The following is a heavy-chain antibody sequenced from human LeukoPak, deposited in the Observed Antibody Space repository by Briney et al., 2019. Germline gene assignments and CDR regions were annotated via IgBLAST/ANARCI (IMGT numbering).Heavy chain of an antibody. D-gene: IGHD2-2*01. CDR1: GFTFSSYG. J-gene: IGHJ4*02. Sequence: PGRSLRLSCAASGFTFSSYGMHWVRQAPGKGLEWVAFIRYDGSNKYYADSVKGRFTISRDNSKNTLYLQMGSLRVEDMAVYYCARRYCSSTSCSPFDYWGQGTLVTVSS. V-gene: IGHV3-33*08. CDR3: ARRYCSSTSCSPFDY. CDR2: IRYDGSNK.